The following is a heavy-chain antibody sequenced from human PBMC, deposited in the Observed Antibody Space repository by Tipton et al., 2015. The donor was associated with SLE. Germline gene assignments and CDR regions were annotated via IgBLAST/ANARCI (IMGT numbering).Heavy chain of an antibody. J-gene: IGHJ4*02. CDR1: GFTFSSYE. Sequence: GSLRLSCVASGFTFSSYEMNWVRQAPGRGLEWLSNIRSSGSTIYYADSVKGRFTISRDNAKNLLYLQMNSLRAEDTAVYYCARDHYSNYVVDYWGQGTLVTVSS. CDR3: ARDHYSNYVVDY. D-gene: IGHD4-11*01. V-gene: IGHV3-48*03. CDR2: IRSSGSTI.